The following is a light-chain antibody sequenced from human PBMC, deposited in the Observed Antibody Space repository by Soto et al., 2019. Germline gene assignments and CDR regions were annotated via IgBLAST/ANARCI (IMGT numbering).Light chain of an antibody. Sequence: EIVLTQSPGTLSLSPGERAPLSCRASQSVVSNYFAWFQQKPGQAPRLLIYGISSRATGIPDRFSGSGSGTDFSLTISRLEPEDFAVYYCHQYGSVPRTFGQGTKLEIK. J-gene: IGKJ2*01. CDR2: GIS. CDR1: QSVVSNY. V-gene: IGKV3-20*01. CDR3: HQYGSVPRT.